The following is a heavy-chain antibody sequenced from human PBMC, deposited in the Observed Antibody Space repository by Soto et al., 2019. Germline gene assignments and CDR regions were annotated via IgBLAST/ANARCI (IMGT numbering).Heavy chain of an antibody. CDR1: GFTFHDYA. V-gene: IGHV3-9*01. Sequence: EVQLVESGGGLVQPGRSLRLSCAASGFTFHDYAMHWVRQTPGKGLEWVSGISWNSGNIGYADSVKGRFTISRDNAKNSLYLPMNSLRAEDTALYYCAIFRTVTTPFDYWGQGTLVTVSS. CDR3: AIFRTVTTPFDY. D-gene: IGHD4-17*01. J-gene: IGHJ4*02. CDR2: ISWNSGNI.